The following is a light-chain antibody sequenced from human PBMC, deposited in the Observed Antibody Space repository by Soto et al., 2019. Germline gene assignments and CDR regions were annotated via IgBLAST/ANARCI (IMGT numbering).Light chain of an antibody. V-gene: IGKV3-20*01. J-gene: IGKJ1*01. Sequence: EIVLTQSPATLSVSPGERGTLSCRASQSVQSNLAWYQQKPGQAPRLLIYGASNRATGIPDRFSGSGSGTDFTLTISRLEPEDFAVYYCQQYGSSGTFGQGTKVDIK. CDR2: GAS. CDR3: QQYGSSGT. CDR1: QSVQSN.